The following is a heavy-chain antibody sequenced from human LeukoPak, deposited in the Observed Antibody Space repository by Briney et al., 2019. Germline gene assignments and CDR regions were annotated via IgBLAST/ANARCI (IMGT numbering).Heavy chain of an antibody. CDR3: ARGFVSRYSSGWYGY. J-gene: IGHJ4*02. Sequence: GASVKVSCKASGYTFTGYYMHWVRQAPGQGLEWMGIINPSGGSTSYAQKFQGRVTMTRDTSTSTVYMELSSLRSEDTAVYYCARGFVSRYSSGWYGYWGQGTLVTVSS. V-gene: IGHV1-46*01. CDR2: INPSGGST. CDR1: GYTFTGYY. D-gene: IGHD6-19*01.